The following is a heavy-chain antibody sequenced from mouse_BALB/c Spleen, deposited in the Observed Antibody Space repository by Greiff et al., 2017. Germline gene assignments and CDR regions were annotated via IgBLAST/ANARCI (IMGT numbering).Heavy chain of an antibody. Sequence: EVMLVESGGGLVQPGGSRKLSCAASGFTFSSFGMHWVRQAPEKGLEWVAYISSGSSTIYYADTVKGRFTISRDNAKNILYLQMSSLRSEDTAMYYCARGGRIYYGYDGGRVAWFAYWGQGTLVTVSA. CDR1: GFTFSSFG. CDR3: ARGGRIYYGYDGGRVAWFAY. J-gene: IGHJ3*01. D-gene: IGHD2-2*01. V-gene: IGHV5-17*02. CDR2: ISSGSSTI.